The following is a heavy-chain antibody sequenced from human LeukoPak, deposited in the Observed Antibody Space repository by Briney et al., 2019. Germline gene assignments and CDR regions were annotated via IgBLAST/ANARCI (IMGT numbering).Heavy chain of an antibody. D-gene: IGHD1-26*01. CDR3: ARGEVSFDY. Sequence: GGSLRLSCAASGFTFSSYAMSWVRQAPGKGLEWVSGVGGSGRSTYYADSVKGRFTVSRDKSKKTLYLQMNSLRAEDTAVYYCARGEVSFDYWGQGTLVTVSS. V-gene: IGHV3-23*01. CDR2: VGGSGRST. J-gene: IGHJ4*02. CDR1: GFTFSSYA.